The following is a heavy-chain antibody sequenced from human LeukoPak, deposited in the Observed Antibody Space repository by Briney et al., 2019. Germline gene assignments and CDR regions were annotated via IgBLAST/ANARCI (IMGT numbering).Heavy chain of an antibody. J-gene: IGHJ4*02. CDR1: GGSFSGYY. V-gene: IGHV4-34*01. CDR3: ARAMYYYGSGSYYY. CDR2: INHSGST. Sequence: PSETLSLTCAVYGGSFSGYYWSWIRQPPGKGLEWIGEINHSGSTNYNPSLKSRVTISVDTSKNQFSLKLSSVTAADTAVYYCARAMYYYGSGSYYYWGQGTLVTVSS. D-gene: IGHD3-10*01.